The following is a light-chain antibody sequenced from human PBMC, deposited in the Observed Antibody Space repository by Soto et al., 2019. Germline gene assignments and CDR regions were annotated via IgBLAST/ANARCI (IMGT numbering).Light chain of an antibody. Sequence: IVMSQSPATLSVSTGERVTLSCRARQSVGSNLAWYQQKPGQAPRLLIYGASTRATGIPARFSGSGSGTDFTLTISRLEPEDFAVYYCQQYGSSPPWTFGQGTNV. V-gene: IGKV3-15*01. CDR1: QSVGSN. J-gene: IGKJ1*01. CDR2: GAS. CDR3: QQYGSSPPWT.